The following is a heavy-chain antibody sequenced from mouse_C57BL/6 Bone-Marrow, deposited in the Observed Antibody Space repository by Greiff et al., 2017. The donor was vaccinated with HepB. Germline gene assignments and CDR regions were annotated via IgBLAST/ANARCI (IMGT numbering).Heavy chain of an antibody. CDR2: ISDGGSYT. CDR1: GFTFSSYA. Sequence: EVQVVESGGGLVKPGGSLKLSCAASGFTFSSYAMSWVRQTPEKRLEWVATISDGGSYTYYPDNVKGRFTISRDNAKNNLYLQMSHLKSEDTAMYYCASLGRGDYWGQGTTLTVSS. D-gene: IGHD4-1*01. V-gene: IGHV5-4*01. J-gene: IGHJ2*01. CDR3: ASLGRGDY.